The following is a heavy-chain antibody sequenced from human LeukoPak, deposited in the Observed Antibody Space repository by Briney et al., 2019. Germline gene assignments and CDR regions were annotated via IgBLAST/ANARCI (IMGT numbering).Heavy chain of an antibody. Sequence: SETLSLTCTVSGYSISSGYYWGWIRQPPGKGLEWIGEINHSGSTNYNPSLKSRVTISVDTSKNQFSLQLSSVTAADTAVYYCARGVLPRITMVRGVRFDPWGQGTLVTVSS. D-gene: IGHD3-10*01. CDR3: ARGVLPRITMVRGVRFDP. J-gene: IGHJ5*02. V-gene: IGHV4-38-2*02. CDR1: GYSISSGYY. CDR2: INHSGST.